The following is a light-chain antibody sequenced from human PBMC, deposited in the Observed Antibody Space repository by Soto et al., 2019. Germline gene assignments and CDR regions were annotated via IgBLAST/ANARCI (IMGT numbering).Light chain of an antibody. V-gene: IGLV2-14*01. CDR2: EVT. Sequence: QSALTQPASVSGSPGQSITISCTGTSGDIGGYNYVSWYQQHPGKAPKLLISEVTNRPSGVSNRFSGSKSGNTASLTVSGLQAEDEADYYCSSYTGRNNFYVFGTGTKLTVL. J-gene: IGLJ1*01. CDR1: SGDIGGYNY. CDR3: SSYTGRNNFYV.